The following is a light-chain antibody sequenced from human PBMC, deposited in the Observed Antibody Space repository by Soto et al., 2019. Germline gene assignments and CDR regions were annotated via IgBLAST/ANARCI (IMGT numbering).Light chain of an antibody. CDR3: MQALQPPRT. J-gene: IGKJ1*01. CDR2: LGS. Sequence: DIVMTQSPLSLPVTPGEPASISCRSSQSILHSNGYNYLDWYLQKPGQSPQLLIYLGSNRASGVPDRLSGSGSGTDFTLKSSIVEADVFGVDYCMQALQPPRTFGQVNKVEI. V-gene: IGKV2-28*01. CDR1: QSILHSNGYNY.